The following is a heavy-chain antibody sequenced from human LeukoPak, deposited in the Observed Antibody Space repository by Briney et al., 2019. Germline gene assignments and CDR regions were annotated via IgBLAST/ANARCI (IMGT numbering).Heavy chain of an antibody. CDR3: ARVFSHYYYMDV. V-gene: IGHV4-39*07. CDR1: GGSISSSSYY. J-gene: IGHJ6*03. D-gene: IGHD2/OR15-2a*01. CDR2: IYYSGST. Sequence: SETLSLTCTVSGGSISSSSYYWGWIRQPPGKGLEWIGSIYYSGSTYFNPSLKSRVTISVDTSKNQFSLKLSSVTAADTAVYYCARVFSHYYYMDVWGKGTTVTVSS.